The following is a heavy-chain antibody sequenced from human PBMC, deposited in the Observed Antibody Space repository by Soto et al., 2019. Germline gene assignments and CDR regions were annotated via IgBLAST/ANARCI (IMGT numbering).Heavy chain of an antibody. Sequence: QVQLVQSGAEVKKPGASVKVSCKASGYTFTNYDINWVRQATGQGLEWMGWMNPDSGDTRYAQKFQGRVTMTRDTSISTAYVELSSLKSEDTAVYYCARGRRDYYDSGDWVPLAYWGQGTLVIVSS. CDR2: MNPDSGDT. CDR1: GYTFTNYD. CDR3: ARGRRDYYDSGDWVPLAY. J-gene: IGHJ4*02. V-gene: IGHV1-8*01. D-gene: IGHD3-22*01.